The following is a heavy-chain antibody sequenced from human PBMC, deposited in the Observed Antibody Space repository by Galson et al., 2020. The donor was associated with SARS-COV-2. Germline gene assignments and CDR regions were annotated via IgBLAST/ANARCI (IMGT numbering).Heavy chain of an antibody. CDR1: GGSISRGGCS. J-gene: IGHJ4*02. Sequence: SETLSLTCAVSGGSISRGGCSWSWNRQSPGKGLEWFRNINDTGSNYHRSSIKSRVTISVDRTKNQFSLNLRSVTAADTAVYYCARGKGHDYGDLFDFWGQGVLVTVSS. CDR3: ARGKGHDYGDLFDF. D-gene: IGHD4-17*01. V-gene: IGHV4-30-2*06. CDR2: INDTGSN.